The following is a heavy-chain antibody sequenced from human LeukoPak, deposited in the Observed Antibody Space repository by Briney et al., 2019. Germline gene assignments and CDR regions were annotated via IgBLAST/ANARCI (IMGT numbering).Heavy chain of an antibody. Sequence: ASVKVSCKTSGYTFTDYDITWVRQAPGQGLEWMGRVSPYNGNAYYSQRFQDRVIITKDTSTGTAYMDLRDLRTDDTAMYYCARNGRVRRVVKDLFEYWGQGTLVAVSS. J-gene: IGHJ4*02. CDR1: GYTFTDYD. V-gene: IGHV1-18*01. CDR3: ARNGRVRRVVKDLFEY. CDR2: VSPYNGNA. D-gene: IGHD3-10*01.